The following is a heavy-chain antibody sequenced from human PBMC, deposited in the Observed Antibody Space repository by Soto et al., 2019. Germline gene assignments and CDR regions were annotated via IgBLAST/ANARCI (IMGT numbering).Heavy chain of an antibody. Sequence: QVQLVQSGAEVKKPGSSVKVSCTASGGTFSTYSISWVRQAPGQGLEWMGGSPPIFGTSKYAQTFQGRVTLTADESTSTAYMELSSLRSDDTAVYYCARGGRYPKSSSYSGMDVWGQGTTVTVSS. D-gene: IGHD1-20*01. CDR2: SPPIFGTS. CDR1: GGTFSTYS. CDR3: ARGGRYPKSSSYSGMDV. V-gene: IGHV1-69*01. J-gene: IGHJ6*02.